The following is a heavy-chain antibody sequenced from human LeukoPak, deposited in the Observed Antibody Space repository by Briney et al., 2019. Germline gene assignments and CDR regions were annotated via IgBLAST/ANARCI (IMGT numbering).Heavy chain of an antibody. J-gene: IGHJ6*03. V-gene: IGHV1-18*01. CDR1: GYTFTSYG. D-gene: IGHD3-3*01. Sequence: ASVKVSCKASGYTFTSYGISWVRKAPGQGPERMGWISAYNGNTNYAQKLQGRVTMTTDTSTSTAYMELRSLRSDDTAVYYCARVLIGYYDFWSGYAEDYYYMDVWGKGTTVTVSS. CDR3: ARVLIGYYDFWSGYAEDYYYMDV. CDR2: ISAYNGNT.